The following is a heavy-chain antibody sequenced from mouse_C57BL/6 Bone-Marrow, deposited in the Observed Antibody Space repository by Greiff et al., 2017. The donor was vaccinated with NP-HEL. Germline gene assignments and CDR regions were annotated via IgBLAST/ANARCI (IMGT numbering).Heavy chain of an antibody. V-gene: IGHV5-9-1*02. CDR3: TREGELGRRAMDY. CDR1: GFTFSSYA. J-gene: IGHJ4*01. Sequence: EVKLEESGEGLVKPGGSLKLSCAASGFTFSSYAMSWVRQTPEKRLEWVAYISSGGDYIYYADTVKGRFTISRDNARNTLYLQMSSLKSEDTAMYYCTREGELGRRAMDYWGQGTSVTVSS. CDR2: ISSGGDYI. D-gene: IGHD4-1*01.